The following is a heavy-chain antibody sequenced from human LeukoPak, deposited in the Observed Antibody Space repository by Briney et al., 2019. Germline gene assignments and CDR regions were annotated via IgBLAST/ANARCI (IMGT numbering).Heavy chain of an antibody. Sequence: PGGSLRLSCAASGFTFSSYAMSWVRQAPGKGLEWVANIKQDGSEKYYVDSVKGRFTISRDNAKNSLYLQMNSLRAEDTAVYYCARDSTTYYYGSGTRELFNWFDPWGQGTLVTVSS. CDR2: IKQDGSEK. D-gene: IGHD3-10*01. J-gene: IGHJ5*02. CDR3: ARDSTTYYYGSGTRELFNWFDP. V-gene: IGHV3-7*01. CDR1: GFTFSSYA.